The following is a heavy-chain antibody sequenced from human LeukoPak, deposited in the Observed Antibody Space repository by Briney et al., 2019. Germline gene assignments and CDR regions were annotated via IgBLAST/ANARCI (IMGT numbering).Heavy chain of an antibody. D-gene: IGHD6-13*01. V-gene: IGHV3-53*01. CDR2: IYSGGST. CDR1: GFTVSSNY. Sequence: GGSLRLSCAASGFTVSSNYMSWVRQAPGKGLEWVSVIYSGGSTYYADSVKGRFTISRDNSKNTLYLQMNSLRAEDTAVYYCAKGPSIAAAGSEDYFDYWGQGTLVTVSS. CDR3: AKGPSIAAAGSEDYFDY. J-gene: IGHJ4*02.